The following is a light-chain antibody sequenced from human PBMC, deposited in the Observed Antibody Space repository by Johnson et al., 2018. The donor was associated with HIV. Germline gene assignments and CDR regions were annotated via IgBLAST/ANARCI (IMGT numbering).Light chain of an antibody. CDR3: GTWDNSLNVYV. J-gene: IGLJ1*01. CDR2: ETN. Sequence: QSVLTQPPSVSAAPGQKVTISCSGSSSNIGNNYVSWYQQLPGTAPKLLIYETNKRPSGIPDRFSGSQSGASATLDLPRLQTGDEADYYCGTWDNSLNVYVCGTGTKVTVL. CDR1: SSNIGNNY. V-gene: IGLV1-51*02.